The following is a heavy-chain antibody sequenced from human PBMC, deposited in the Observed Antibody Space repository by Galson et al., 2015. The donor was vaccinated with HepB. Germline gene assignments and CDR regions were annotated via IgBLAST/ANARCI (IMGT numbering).Heavy chain of an antibody. J-gene: IGHJ4*02. CDR3: ARSPYDSSGYYSPHFDY. CDR2: ISSNGGST. V-gene: IGHV3-64*01. Sequence: SLRLSCAASGFTSSSYAMHWVRQAPGKGLEYVSAISSNGGSTYYANSVKGRFTISRDNSKNTLYLQMGSLRAEDMAVYYCARSPYDSSGYYSPHFDYWGQGTLVTVSS. CDR1: GFTSSSYA. D-gene: IGHD3-22*01.